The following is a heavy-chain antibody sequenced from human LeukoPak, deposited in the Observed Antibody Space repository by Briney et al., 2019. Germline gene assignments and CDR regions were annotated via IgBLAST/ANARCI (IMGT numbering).Heavy chain of an antibody. Sequence: GGSLRLSCAASGFTFSSYAMSWVRQAPGKGLEWVSAISGSGSTTYYADSVKGRFTISRDNSKNSLYLQMNSLRAEVTAVYYCAKLDGIAVAGRGGRGIDYWGQGTLVTVSS. CDR1: GFTFSSYA. J-gene: IGHJ4*02. CDR2: ISGSGSTT. CDR3: AKLDGIAVAGRGGRGIDY. V-gene: IGHV3-23*01. D-gene: IGHD6-19*01.